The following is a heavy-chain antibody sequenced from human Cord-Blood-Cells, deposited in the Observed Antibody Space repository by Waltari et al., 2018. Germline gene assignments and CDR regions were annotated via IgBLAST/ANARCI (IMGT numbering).Heavy chain of an antibody. V-gene: IGHV4-59*11. J-gene: IGHJ5*02. D-gene: IGHD1-7*01. CDR1: GGSIRRHY. CDR2: IYYSGST. CDR3: ARGARNWNYPNWFDP. Sequence: QVQLQESGPGLVKPSETLSLTCTVPGGSIRRHYRSWITQTPGKGLEWIGYIYYSGSTNYNPSLKSRVTISVDTSKNQFSLKLSSVTAADTAVYYCARGARNWNYPNWFDPWGQGTLVTVSS.